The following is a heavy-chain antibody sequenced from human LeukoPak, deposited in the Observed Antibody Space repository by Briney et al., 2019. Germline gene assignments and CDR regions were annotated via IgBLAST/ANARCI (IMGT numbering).Heavy chain of an antibody. CDR3: TRHLIDY. CDR1: GFSFSDAA. CDR2: IRSRASNYAT. J-gene: IGHJ4*02. V-gene: IGHV3-73*01. Sequence: GGSLKLSCAASGFSFSDAAIHWVRQASGKELEWVGRIRSRASNYATAYAASVKGRFIISRDESKNTAYLQMSSLRTEDTAIYYCTRHLIDYWGQGTLVTVSS.